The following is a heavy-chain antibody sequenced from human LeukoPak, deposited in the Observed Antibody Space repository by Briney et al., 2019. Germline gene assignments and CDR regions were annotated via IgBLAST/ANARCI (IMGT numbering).Heavy chain of an antibody. CDR2: INHSGST. V-gene: IGHV4-34*01. J-gene: IGHJ5*02. CDR1: GGSFSGYY. D-gene: IGHD2-2*01. CDR3: ASLGGQLPSYNWFDP. Sequence: KSPETLSLTCAVYGGSFSGYYWSWIRQPPGKGLEWIGGINHSGSTNYNPSLKSRVTISVDTPKNQFSLKLSSVTAADTAVYYCASLGGQLPSYNWFDPWGQGTLVTVSS.